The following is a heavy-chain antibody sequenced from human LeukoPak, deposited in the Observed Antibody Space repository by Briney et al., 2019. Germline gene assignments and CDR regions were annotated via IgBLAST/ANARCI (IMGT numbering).Heavy chain of an antibody. CDR3: ASFGDSRYYYYMDV. CDR2: INWNGGST. CDR1: GFTFDDYG. D-gene: IGHD2-21*01. V-gene: IGHV3-20*04. J-gene: IGHJ6*03. Sequence: PGGSLRLSCAASGFTFDDYGMSWVRHAPGKGLEWVSGINWNGGSTDYADSVKGRFTIPRDNAKNPLYLQMSSLRAEGTALYYCASFGDSRYYYYMDVSGKGTTVTVSS.